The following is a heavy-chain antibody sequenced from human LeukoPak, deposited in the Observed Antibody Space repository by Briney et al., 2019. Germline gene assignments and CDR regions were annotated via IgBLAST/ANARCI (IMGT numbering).Heavy chain of an antibody. CDR1: GGSISSYY. V-gene: IGHV4-59*08. CDR3: ARVLNELLFDY. Sequence: SETLSLTCTVSGGSISSYYWSWIRQPPGKGLEWIGNIYYSGSTNYNPSLKSRVTISVDTSKNQFSLKLSSVTAADTAVYYCARVLNELLFDYWGQGTLVTVSS. D-gene: IGHD1-26*01. CDR2: IYYSGST. J-gene: IGHJ4*02.